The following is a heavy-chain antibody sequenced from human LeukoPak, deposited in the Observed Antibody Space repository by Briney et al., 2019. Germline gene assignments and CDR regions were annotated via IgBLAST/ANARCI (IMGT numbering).Heavy chain of an antibody. CDR3: AKGAHYYDSSGYYFGYFDY. D-gene: IGHD3-22*01. CDR2: ISYDGSNK. J-gene: IGHJ4*02. V-gene: IGHV3-30*18. Sequence: GGSLRLSCAASGFTFSSYGMHWVRQAPGKGLEWVAVISYDGSNKYYADSVKGRFTISRDNSKNTLYLQMNSLRAEDTAVYYCAKGAHYYDSSGYYFGYFDYWGQGTLVTVSS. CDR1: GFTFSSYG.